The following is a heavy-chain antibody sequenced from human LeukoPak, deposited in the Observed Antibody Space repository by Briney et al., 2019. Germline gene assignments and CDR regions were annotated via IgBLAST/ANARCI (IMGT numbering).Heavy chain of an antibody. CDR1: GFTFSSYA. CDR2: ISYDGSNK. D-gene: IGHD6-13*01. V-gene: IGHV3-30-3*01. Sequence: PGGSLRLSCAASGFTFSSYAMHWVRQAPGKGLEWVAVISYDGSNKYYADSVKGRFTISRDNSKNTLYLQMNSLRAEDTAVYYCARSVFSPGEAAGIRGWFDPWGQGTLVTVSS. CDR3: ARSVFSPGEAAGIRGWFDP. J-gene: IGHJ5*02.